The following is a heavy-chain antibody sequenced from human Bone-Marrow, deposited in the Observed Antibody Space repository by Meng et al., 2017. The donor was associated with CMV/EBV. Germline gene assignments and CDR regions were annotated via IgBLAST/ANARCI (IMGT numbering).Heavy chain of an antibody. CDR1: GFTFSDHY. Sequence: GESLKISCAASGFTFSDHYMDWVRQAPGKGLEWVGRTRNKANSYTTEYAASVKGRFTISRDDSKNSLYLQMNSLKTEDTAVYYCTREVGNLRTDYYYYYGMDVWGQGTTVTVSS. D-gene: IGHD1-14*01. CDR3: TREVGNLRTDYYYYYGMDV. J-gene: IGHJ6*01. V-gene: IGHV3-72*01. CDR2: TRNKANSYTT.